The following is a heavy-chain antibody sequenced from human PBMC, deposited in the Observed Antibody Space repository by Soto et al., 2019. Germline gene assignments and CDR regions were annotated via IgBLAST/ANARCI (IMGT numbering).Heavy chain of an antibody. Sequence: GESLKISCKGSGYSFTNYWIGWVRQMPGKGLEWVGIIYPGDSDTRYSPSFQGQVTISADKSISTAYLQWSSLKASDTAMYYCARLPIKETYYYDSSGYYYVDYWGQGTLVTVSS. V-gene: IGHV5-51*03. CDR3: ARLPIKETYYYDSSGYYYVDY. CDR2: IYPGDSDT. J-gene: IGHJ4*02. D-gene: IGHD3-22*01. CDR1: GYSFTNYW.